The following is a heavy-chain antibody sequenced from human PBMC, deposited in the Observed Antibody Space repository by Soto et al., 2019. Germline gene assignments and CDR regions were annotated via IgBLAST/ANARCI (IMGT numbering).Heavy chain of an antibody. D-gene: IGHD2-15*01. V-gene: IGHV1-3*01. CDR2: INPDNGNT. Sequence: ASVKVSCKASGYTYTRYTMNWVRQAPGQRLEWMGWINPDNGNTKSSQKFQDRVIITRDTSASTAYMDLSSLRSEDTAVYYCARGIATGQLDPWGQGALVTVFS. CDR3: ARGIATGQLDP. J-gene: IGHJ5*02. CDR1: GYTYTRYT.